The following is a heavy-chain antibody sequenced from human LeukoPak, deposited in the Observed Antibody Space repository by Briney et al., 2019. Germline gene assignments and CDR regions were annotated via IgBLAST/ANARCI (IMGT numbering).Heavy chain of an antibody. CDR1: GFTFSSYW. Sequence: GGSLRLSCAASGFTFSSYWMSWVRQAPGKGLEWVGFIRSKAYGGTTEYAASVKGRFTISRDDSKSIAYLQMNSLKTEDTAVYFCTGSFGELSFFDYWGQGTLVSVSS. CDR2: IRSKAYGGTT. D-gene: IGHD3-10*01. CDR3: TGSFGELSFFDY. V-gene: IGHV3-49*04. J-gene: IGHJ4*02.